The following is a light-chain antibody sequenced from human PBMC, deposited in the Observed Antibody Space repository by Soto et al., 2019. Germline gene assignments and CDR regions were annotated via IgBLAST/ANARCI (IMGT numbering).Light chain of an antibody. J-gene: IGLJ1*01. CDR1: SSDIGGYNY. Sequence: QSALTQPASVSGSPGQSITISCTGASSDIGGYNYVSWYQQHPGKAPKLMIYEVSNRPSGVSNRFSGSKSDSTASLTISGLQGEDEADYYCSSYTSSNTYVFGTGTKVTVL. CDR2: EVS. CDR3: SSYTSSNTYV. V-gene: IGLV2-14*01.